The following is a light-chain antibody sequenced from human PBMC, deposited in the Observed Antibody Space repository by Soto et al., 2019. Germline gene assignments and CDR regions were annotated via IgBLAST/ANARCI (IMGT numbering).Light chain of an antibody. CDR1: QTINEW. Sequence: DIWMTQSPSTLSASVGDRVTITCRASQTINEWMAWYQQKPGRAPQLLIYEASSLESGVPSRFSGSGSGTEFTLTINSLQPDDFATYYCQHYNGYFGQGTKLEIK. CDR3: QHYNGY. CDR2: EAS. V-gene: IGKV1-5*03. J-gene: IGKJ2*01.